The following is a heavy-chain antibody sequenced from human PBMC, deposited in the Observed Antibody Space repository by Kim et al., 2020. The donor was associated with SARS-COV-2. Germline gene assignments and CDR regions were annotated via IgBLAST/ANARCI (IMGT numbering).Heavy chain of an antibody. V-gene: IGHV1-2*02. CDR3: ARVAPGVGNWFDP. Sequence: ARKFQGRVTMTRDTSISTAYMGRSRLRSDDTAVYYCARVAPGVGNWFDPWGQGTLVTVAS. D-gene: IGHD3-10*01. J-gene: IGHJ5*02.